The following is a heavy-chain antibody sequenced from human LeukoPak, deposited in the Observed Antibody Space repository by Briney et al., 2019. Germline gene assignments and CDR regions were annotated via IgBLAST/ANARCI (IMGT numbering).Heavy chain of an antibody. CDR2: IYYSGST. CDR1: GGSINSYY. D-gene: IGHD2-8*01. V-gene: IGHV4-59*01. Sequence: SETLSLTCTVSGGSINSYYWSWIRQPPGKGLEWIGYIYYSGSTNYNPSLKSRVTISRDTAKNQFSLKLRSVTAADTAVYYCTSGGMVSGDYWGHGTLVTVSS. CDR3: TSGGMVSGDY. J-gene: IGHJ4*01.